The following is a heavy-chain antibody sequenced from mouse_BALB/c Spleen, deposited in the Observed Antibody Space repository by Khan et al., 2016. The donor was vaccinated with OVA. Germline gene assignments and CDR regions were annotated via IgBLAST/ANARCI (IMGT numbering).Heavy chain of an antibody. V-gene: IGHV1-20*02. CDR1: GYSFTGYF. CDR3: TRIYRSDFDY. Sequence: EVQLQESGPELVKPGASVKISCKASGYSFTGYFMNWVMQSHGKSLEWIGRINPHIGKTFYNQKFKGKATLTVDESSNIAHMELRSLASEDSAVYYCTRIYRSDFDYWGQGTTLTVSS. CDR2: INPHIGKT. D-gene: IGHD1-1*01. J-gene: IGHJ2*01.